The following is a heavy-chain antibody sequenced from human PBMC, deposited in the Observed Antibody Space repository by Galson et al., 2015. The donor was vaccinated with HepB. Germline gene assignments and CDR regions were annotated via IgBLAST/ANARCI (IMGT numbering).Heavy chain of an antibody. Sequence: SLRLSCAASGFTVSSNYMSWVRQAPGKGLEWVSVIYSGGSTYYADSVKGRFTISRDNSKNTLYLQMNSLRAEDTAVYYCARAPLTTVVTGMGDYWGQGTLVTVSS. V-gene: IGHV3-66*01. J-gene: IGHJ4*02. D-gene: IGHD4-23*01. CDR2: IYSGGST. CDR1: GFTVSSNY. CDR3: ARAPLTTVVTGMGDY.